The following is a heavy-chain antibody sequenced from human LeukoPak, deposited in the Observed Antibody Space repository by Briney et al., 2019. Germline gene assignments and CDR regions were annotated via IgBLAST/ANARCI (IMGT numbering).Heavy chain of an antibody. CDR3: ASSSISAAPFDP. V-gene: IGHV3-74*01. Sequence: GGSLRLSCAASGFTFSTSWMHWVRQAPGKGLLWVSLINGDGSTTGYADSVKGRFTISRDNTKNTLYLHMNSLRAEDTAVYYCASSSISAAPFDPWGQGTLVTVSS. CDR2: INGDGSTT. CDR1: GFTFSTSW. J-gene: IGHJ5*02. D-gene: IGHD6-13*01.